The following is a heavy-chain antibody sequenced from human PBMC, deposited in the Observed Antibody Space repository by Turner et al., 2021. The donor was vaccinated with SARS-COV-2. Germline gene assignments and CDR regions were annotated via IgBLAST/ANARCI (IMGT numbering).Heavy chain of an antibody. V-gene: IGHV4-59*08. Sequence: QVQLQESGPGLVKPSETLSLTCSVSGDSFTPYYWTCIRQPPVKGLKWIGYVFHTGSTNYNPSLKTRVTISVDTSKSEFSLTMRSVTAADTAIYYCARQPVTKFWFFDIWGRGSLVTVSS. D-gene: IGHD4-17*01. CDR2: VFHTGST. CDR1: GDSFTPYY. J-gene: IGHJ2*01. CDR3: ARQPVTKFWFFDI.